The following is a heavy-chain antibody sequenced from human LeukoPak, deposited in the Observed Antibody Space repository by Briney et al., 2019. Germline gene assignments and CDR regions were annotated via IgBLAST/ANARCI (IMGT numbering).Heavy chain of an antibody. CDR2: ISHDGIRQ. Sequence: PGGSLRLSCVASGFTFSSYGMHWVRQAPGKGLEWVAVISHDGIRQDYADSVKGRFTISRDKFKNTVYLQMNSLTAEDTAVYYCAKSRLGSYFDYWGQGTLVTVSS. V-gene: IGHV3-30*18. CDR3: AKSRLGSYFDY. D-gene: IGHD1-26*01. CDR1: GFTFSSYG. J-gene: IGHJ4*02.